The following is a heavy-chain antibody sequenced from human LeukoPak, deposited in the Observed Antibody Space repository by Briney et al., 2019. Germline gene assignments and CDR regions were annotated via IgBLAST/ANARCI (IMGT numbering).Heavy chain of an antibody. CDR2: IGGSGGST. D-gene: IGHD6-13*01. V-gene: IGHV3-23*01. Sequence: PGGSLRLSCAASGFTFSSYAMSWVRQAPGKGLEWVSSIGGSGGSTYYADSVKGRFTISRDNSKNTLYLQMNSLRAEDTAVYYCAKVETAAAATLRGFDYWSQGTLVTVSS. J-gene: IGHJ4*02. CDR1: GFTFSSYA. CDR3: AKVETAAAATLRGFDY.